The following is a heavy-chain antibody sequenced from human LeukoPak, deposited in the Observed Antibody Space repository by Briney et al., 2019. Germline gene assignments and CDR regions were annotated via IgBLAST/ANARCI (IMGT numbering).Heavy chain of an antibody. CDR3: AKDSGAYGPDY. CDR2: VSPSGAT. Sequence: ASVKDSCKASGYTFTSYYMHWVRQAPGQGLEWMRQVSPSGATTYAQKFRGRVIMTRDTYTSTLNMELSDLTSEDTAVYHCAKDSGAYGPDYWGQGTLLTVSS. J-gene: IGHJ4*02. D-gene: IGHD4-17*01. CDR1: GYTFTSYY. V-gene: IGHV1-46*01.